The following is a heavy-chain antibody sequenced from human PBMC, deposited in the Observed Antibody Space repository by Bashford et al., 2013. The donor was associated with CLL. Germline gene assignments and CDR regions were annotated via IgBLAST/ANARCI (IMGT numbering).Heavy chain of an antibody. D-gene: IGHD3-10*02. CDR3: AREKTYVLPFDY. V-gene: IGHV1-2*02. CDR2: MNPNNGGT. Sequence: ASVKVSCKASGYTFSDYYIHWVRQAPGQGLEWLGWMNPNNGGTTYAQKFQGRVTMTGDSSTSTAYLDLSGLTSDDTAIFYCAREKTYVLPFDYWGQGTLVTVSS. J-gene: IGHJ4*02. CDR1: GYTFSDYY.